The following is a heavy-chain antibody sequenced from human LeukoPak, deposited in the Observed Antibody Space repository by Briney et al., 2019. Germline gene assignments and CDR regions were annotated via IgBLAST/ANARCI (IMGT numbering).Heavy chain of an antibody. V-gene: IGHV4-59*01. CDR1: GGSISSYY. CDR2: IYYSGST. Sequence: SETLSLTCTDSGGSISSYYWSWIRQPPGKGLEWIGYIYYSGSTNYNPSLKSRVTISVDTSKNQFSLKLSFVTAADTAVYYCARESNTGAFDIWGQGTMVTVSS. J-gene: IGHJ3*02. D-gene: IGHD2-8*02. CDR3: ARESNTGAFDI.